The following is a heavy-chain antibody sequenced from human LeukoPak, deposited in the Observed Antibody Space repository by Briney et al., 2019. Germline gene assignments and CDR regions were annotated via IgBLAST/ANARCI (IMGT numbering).Heavy chain of an antibody. CDR1: GSTFSAYT. V-gene: IGHV3-21*01. CDR2: ITTSSDYK. D-gene: IGHD6-13*01. J-gene: IGHJ4*02. CDR3: ARDPAATPLDY. Sequence: GGSLRLSCAASGSTFSAYTMSWVRQAPGKGLEWVSSITTSSDYKYYADSLRGRLTISRDNAKNSLFLQMNSLRGDDTAVYYCARDPAATPLDYWGQGILVTVSS.